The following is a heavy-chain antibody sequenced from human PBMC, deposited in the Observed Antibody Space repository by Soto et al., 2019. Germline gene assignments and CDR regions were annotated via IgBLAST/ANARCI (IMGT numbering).Heavy chain of an antibody. CDR1: GGSISSGGYY. CDR2: IYYSGST. V-gene: IGHV4-31*03. CDR3: AIYYADGPGHPY. D-gene: IGHD4-17*01. Sequence: QVQLQESGPGLVKPSQTLSLTCTVSGGSISSGGYYWSWIRQHPGKGLEWIGYIYYSGSTYYNPSPKSRVTLSVDTSKNQFSLKLSSVTAADTTVYYCAIYYADGPGHPYWGQGTLVTVSS. J-gene: IGHJ4*02.